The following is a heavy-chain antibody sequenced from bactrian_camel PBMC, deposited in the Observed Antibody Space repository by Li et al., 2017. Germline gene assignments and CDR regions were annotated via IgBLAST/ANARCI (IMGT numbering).Heavy chain of an antibody. D-gene: IGHD3*01. V-gene: IGHV3S53*01. Sequence: HVQLVESGGGSVPAGVSLRLACTASASAYVAYVYAMAWFRQAPGKEREVVARFDSRGLTTYSDSVKGRFTISKDNAKNTLYLQMNSLKIEDTGMYYCALNVRGWCAGTYAYWGQGTQVTVS. CDR1: ASAYVAYVYA. CDR3: ALNVRGWCAGTYAY. J-gene: IGHJ4*01. CDR2: FDSRGLT.